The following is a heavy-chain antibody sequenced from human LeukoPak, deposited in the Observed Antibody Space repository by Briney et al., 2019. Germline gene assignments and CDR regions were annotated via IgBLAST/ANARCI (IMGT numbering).Heavy chain of an antibody. V-gene: IGHV1-18*01. CDR2: ISAYNGNT. J-gene: IGHJ4*02. D-gene: IGHD5-12*01. CDR3: AAQAGSGYDSFYFDY. CDR1: GYTFTSYG. Sequence: ASVEVSCKASGYTFTSYGISWVRQAPGQGLEWMGWISAYNGNTNYAQKLQGRVTMTTDTSTSTAYMELRSLRSDDTAVYYCAAQAGSGYDSFYFDYWGQGTLVTVSS.